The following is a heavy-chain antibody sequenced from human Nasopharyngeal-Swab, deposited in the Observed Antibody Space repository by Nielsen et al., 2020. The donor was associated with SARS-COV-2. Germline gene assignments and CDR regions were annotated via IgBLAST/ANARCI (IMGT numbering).Heavy chain of an antibody. D-gene: IGHD2-15*01. CDR3: AKRGVAVAATSWFDP. Sequence: GESLNTSFAAPWFTFHSYAMSLVRHAPGTGQEWVSDIIDRGDSTFNSDSVKGRFTMSRDNSKNMLYLQMSSLRAEDTAVYYCAKRGVAVAATSWFDPWGQGTLVTVSS. J-gene: IGHJ5*02. CDR2: IIDRGDST. V-gene: IGHV3-23*01. CDR1: WFTFHSYA.